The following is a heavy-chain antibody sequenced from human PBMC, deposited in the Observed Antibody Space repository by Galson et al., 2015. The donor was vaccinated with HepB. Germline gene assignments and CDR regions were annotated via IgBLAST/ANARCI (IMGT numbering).Heavy chain of an antibody. CDR3: ARVHYYDSNQDAFDI. CDR1: GYTFTGYY. Sequence: SVKVSCKASGYTFTGYYMHWVRQAPGQGLEWMGWINPNSGGTNYARKFQGRVTMTRDTSISTAYMELSRLRSDDTAVYYCARVHYYDSNQDAFDIWGQGTMVTVSS. D-gene: IGHD3-22*01. J-gene: IGHJ3*02. CDR2: INPNSGGT. V-gene: IGHV1-2*02.